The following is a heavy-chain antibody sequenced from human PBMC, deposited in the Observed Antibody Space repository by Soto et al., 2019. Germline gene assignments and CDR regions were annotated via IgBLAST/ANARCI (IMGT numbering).Heavy chain of an antibody. CDR2: ISGSGGST. V-gene: IGHV3-23*01. CDR1: GFTFSSYA. J-gene: IGHJ5*02. CDR3: ANGVTAIRNWFDP. D-gene: IGHD2-21*02. Sequence: EVQLLESGGGLVQPGGSLRLSCAASGFTFSSYAMSWVRQAPGKGLEWVSAISGSGGSTYYADSMKGRFTISRDNSKNTLYLQMNSLRAEDTAVYYCANGVTAIRNWFDPWGQGTLVTVSS.